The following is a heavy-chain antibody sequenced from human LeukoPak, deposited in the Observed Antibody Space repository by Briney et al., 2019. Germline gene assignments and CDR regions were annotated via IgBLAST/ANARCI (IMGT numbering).Heavy chain of an antibody. CDR2: IGAYNGDT. Sequence: SVNVSCKPSVYTFTSFGISWVGQAPGQGVAWMGWIGAYNGDTNYAQKFQGRVTMTTDTSTSTAYMDLRSLRSDGTAVYYCTRDHCRGDNCPSFDYWGQGTLVTVSS. D-gene: IGHD2-15*01. CDR1: VYTFTSFG. V-gene: IGHV1-18*04. J-gene: IGHJ4*02. CDR3: TRDHCRGDNCPSFDY.